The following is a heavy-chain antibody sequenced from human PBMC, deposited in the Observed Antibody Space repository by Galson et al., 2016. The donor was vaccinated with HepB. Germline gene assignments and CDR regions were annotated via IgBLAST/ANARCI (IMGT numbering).Heavy chain of an antibody. CDR1: GFSFNTYW. Sequence: SLRLSCAASGFSFNTYWMHWVRQAPGKGLVWVARIKNDGSDTYYADSVKGRFTISRDNAKNTLYLQMNSLRAEDTAVYYCAKDDYMRAWGQGTLVTVSS. CDR2: IKNDGSDT. J-gene: IGHJ5*02. V-gene: IGHV3-74*01. CDR3: AKDDYMRA. D-gene: IGHD3-16*01.